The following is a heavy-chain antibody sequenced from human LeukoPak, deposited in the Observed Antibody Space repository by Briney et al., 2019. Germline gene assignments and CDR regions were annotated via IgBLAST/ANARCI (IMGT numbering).Heavy chain of an antibody. CDR3: ARGFQWHPKPNAFDI. CDR1: GVSISSYY. J-gene: IGHJ3*02. CDR2: IYYTGDT. Sequence: SETLSLTCTLSGVSISSYYWSWIRLPPGKALEWIANIYYTGDTNYNPPLQSRVTISVDASKGQFSLNLGSVTAADTAVYYCARGFQWHPKPNAFDIWGQGTMVTVSS. V-gene: IGHV4-59*01. D-gene: IGHD2-8*01.